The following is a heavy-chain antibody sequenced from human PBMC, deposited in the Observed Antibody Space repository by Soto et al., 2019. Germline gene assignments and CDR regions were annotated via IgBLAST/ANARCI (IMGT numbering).Heavy chain of an antibody. CDR1: GFTFSTHS. CDR3: ARGMTAAGGRHFDY. CDR2: ISSSTTTI. J-gene: IGHJ4*02. V-gene: IGHV3-48*02. D-gene: IGHD6-13*01. Sequence: DVQLVESGGGLVQPGGSLRLSCGASGFTFSTHSMNWVRQAPGKGLELVSYISSSTTTIYYADSVEGRFTVSRDNAKNSLYLQMNSLRDDDTAMYYCARGMTAAGGRHFDYWGQGTLVTVSS.